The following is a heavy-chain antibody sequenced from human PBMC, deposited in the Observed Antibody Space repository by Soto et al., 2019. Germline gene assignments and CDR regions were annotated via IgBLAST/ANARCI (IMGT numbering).Heavy chain of an antibody. CDR1: GFTFSIYA. J-gene: IGHJ4*02. CDR3: AKDYSTVTTDPLSVVLFDY. V-gene: IGHV3-23*01. D-gene: IGHD4-17*01. Sequence: GGSLRLSCAASGFTFSIYAMRWVRHAPGKGLEWVSIITSDGRTYYADSVKGRFTISRDNSKNTVYLQMNSLRAEDTAVYYCAKDYSTVTTDPLSVVLFDYWGQGALVTVSS. CDR2: ITSDGRT.